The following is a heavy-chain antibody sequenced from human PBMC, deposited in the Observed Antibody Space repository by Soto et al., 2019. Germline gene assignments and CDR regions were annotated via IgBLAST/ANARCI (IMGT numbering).Heavy chain of an antibody. V-gene: IGHV5-10-1*01. CDR3: ASPTYCSCGSCYRPYYYGMDV. Sequence: GESLQISCKGSGYSFTSYWISWVRQMPGKGLEWMGRIDPSDSYTNYSPSFQGHVTISADKSISTAYLQWSSLKASDTAMYYCASPTYCSCGSCYRPYYYGMDVWGQGTTGTVSS. CDR2: IDPSDSYT. J-gene: IGHJ6*02. D-gene: IGHD2-15*01. CDR1: GYSFTSYW.